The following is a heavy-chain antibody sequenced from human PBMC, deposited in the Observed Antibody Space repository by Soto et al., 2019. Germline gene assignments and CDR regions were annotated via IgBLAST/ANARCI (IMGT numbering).Heavy chain of an antibody. V-gene: IGHV3-7*03. J-gene: IGHJ4*02. Sequence: GGSLRLSCAASGFNFRNHFMNWVRQAPGKGLEWVANINQDGSEKYYVDSVKGRFTISRDNAKNSLYLQMNSLRAEDTAVYYCARMNMAPGDSDFDYWGQGTLVTVSS. CDR3: ARMNMAPGDSDFDY. CDR1: GFNFRNHF. CDR2: INQDGSEK. D-gene: IGHD2-21*01.